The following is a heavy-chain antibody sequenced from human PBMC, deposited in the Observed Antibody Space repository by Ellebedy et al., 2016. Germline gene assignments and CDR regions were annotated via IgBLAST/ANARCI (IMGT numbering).Heavy chain of an antibody. V-gene: IGHV3-73*01. CDR2: IRSEADCYAT. CDR1: GFTFSDSP. J-gene: IGHJ4*02. CDR3: ISVTAVATLTREPDY. Sequence: GGSLRLXXAASGFTFSDSPIHWVRQASGKGLEWVGHIRSEADCYATRYGASVKGRFTISRDDSKNTAYLQMNSLKTEDTAVYYCISVTAVATLTREPDYWGQGTLVTVSS. D-gene: IGHD6-13*01.